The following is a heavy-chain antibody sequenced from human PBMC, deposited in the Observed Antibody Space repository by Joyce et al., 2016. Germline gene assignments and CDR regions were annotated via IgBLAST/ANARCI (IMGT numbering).Heavy chain of an antibody. CDR3: ARGPMPPYAFDI. CDR2: INPDSGGT. D-gene: IGHD2-2*01. CDR1: GYSFTDHY. Sequence: QVQLVQSGAEVKKPGASVKVSCKASGYSFTDHYVHWVRQAPGQGRQWVGRINPDSGGTSYAQKFQGRVTLTRDASIATAYMELSSLRSDDTAVYFCARGPMPPYAFDIWGQGTMVTVSS. V-gene: IGHV1-2*06. J-gene: IGHJ3*02.